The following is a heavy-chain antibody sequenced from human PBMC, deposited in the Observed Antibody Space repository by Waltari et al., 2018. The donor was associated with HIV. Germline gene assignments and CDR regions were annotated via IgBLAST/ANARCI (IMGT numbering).Heavy chain of an antibody. Sequence: EVQLVESGGGLGQPGGYQKLSYQATGFTFRSYRNKRFGHVHQKGLVWVARINSDGSSTSYADSVKGRFTVSRDNAKNTLYLQMNSLRAEDTAVYYCARDPSRITIFGVAPDYWGQGTLVTVSS. D-gene: IGHD3-3*01. CDR2: INSDGSST. CDR1: GFTFRSYR. J-gene: IGHJ4*02. CDR3: ARDPSRITIFGVAPDY. V-gene: IGHV3-74*01.